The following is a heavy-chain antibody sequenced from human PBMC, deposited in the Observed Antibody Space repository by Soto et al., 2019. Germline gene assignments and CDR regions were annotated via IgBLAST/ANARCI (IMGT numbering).Heavy chain of an antibody. V-gene: IGHV4-34*01. CDR1: GGSFSGYY. J-gene: IGHJ4*02. Sequence: SETLSLTCAVYGGSFSGYYWSWIRQPPGKGLEWIGEINHSGSTNYNPSLKSRVTISVDTSKNTLYLQMDSLRAEDTAVYYCAKSIPPWLVLDYWGQGTLVTVSS. CDR2: INHSGST. D-gene: IGHD6-19*01. CDR3: AKSIPPWLVLDY.